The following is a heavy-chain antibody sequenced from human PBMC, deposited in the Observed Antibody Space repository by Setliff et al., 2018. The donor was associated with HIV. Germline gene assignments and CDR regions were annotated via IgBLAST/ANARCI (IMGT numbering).Heavy chain of an antibody. V-gene: IGHV1-18*01. CDR2: ISAYNGNT. CDR3: ARDVEHMMDV. J-gene: IGHJ6*02. CDR1: GYTFTNFG. Sequence: ASVKVSCKASGYTFTNFGISWVRQAPGQGLEWMGWISAYNGNTNYAQKLQGRVTMTTDTSTSTAYMELRSLRSDDTAVYFCARDVEHMMDVWGQGTTVTVSS.